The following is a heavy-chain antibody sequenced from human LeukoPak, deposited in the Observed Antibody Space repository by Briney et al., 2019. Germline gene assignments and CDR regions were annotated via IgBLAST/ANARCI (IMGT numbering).Heavy chain of an antibody. CDR2: INPNSGGT. D-gene: IGHD1-26*01. Sequence: ASVKVSCKASGYTFIGYYMHWVRQAPGQGLEWMGWINPNSGGTNYAQKFQGRVTMTRDTSISTAYMELSRLRSDDTAVYYCARGRWELLYYFDYWGQGTLVTVSS. V-gene: IGHV1-2*02. J-gene: IGHJ4*02. CDR1: GYTFIGYY. CDR3: ARGRWELLYYFDY.